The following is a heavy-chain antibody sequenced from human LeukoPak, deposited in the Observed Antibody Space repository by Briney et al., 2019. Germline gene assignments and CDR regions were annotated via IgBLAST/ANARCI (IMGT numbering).Heavy chain of an antibody. J-gene: IGHJ4*02. Sequence: ASVKVSCKASGYTFTGYYMHWVRQAPGQGLEWMGWINPNSGGTNYAQKFQGRVTMTRDTSISTAYMELSRLRSDDTAVYYCARALDTDNWNYNYWGQGTLVTVSS. D-gene: IGHD1-7*01. V-gene: IGHV1-2*02. CDR2: INPNSGGT. CDR1: GYTFTGYY. CDR3: ARALDTDNWNYNY.